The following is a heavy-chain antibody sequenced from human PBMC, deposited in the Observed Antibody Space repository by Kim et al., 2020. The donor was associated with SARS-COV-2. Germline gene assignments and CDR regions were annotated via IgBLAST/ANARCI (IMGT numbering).Heavy chain of an antibody. CDR1: GGNVSSRNYY. V-gene: IGHV4-39*02. CDR3: ARLEYSSSSRLFDP. D-gene: IGHD6-6*01. Sequence: SETLSLTCTVSGGNVSSRNYYWGWIRQPPGKGLDWSGNIYYNGYTYYNPSHKSRVTISVDTSNNHFSLKLSSLTAADTAVDYCARLEYSSSSRLFDPWGQGTLVTVSS. J-gene: IGHJ5*02. CDR2: IYYNGYT.